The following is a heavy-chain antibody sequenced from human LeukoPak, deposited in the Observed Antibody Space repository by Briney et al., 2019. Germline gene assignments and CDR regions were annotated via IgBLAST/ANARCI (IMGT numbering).Heavy chain of an antibody. J-gene: IGHJ4*02. CDR1: GFTFSSYA. CDR3: ARGEQIDY. V-gene: IGHV3-21*01. Sequence: PGGSLRLSCAASGFTFSSYAMSWVRQTPGKGLEWVSSISSSSSSYIYYADSVKGRFTISRDNAKNSLYLQMNSLRAEDTAVYYCARGEQIDYWGQGTLVTVSS. D-gene: IGHD2-21*01. CDR2: ISSSSSSYI.